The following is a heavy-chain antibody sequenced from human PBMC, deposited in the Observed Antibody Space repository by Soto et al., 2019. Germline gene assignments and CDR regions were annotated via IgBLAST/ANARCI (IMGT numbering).Heavy chain of an antibody. CDR2: IKSKTDGGTT. J-gene: IGHJ6*02. Sequence: GESLKISCAASGFTFSNAWMNWVRQAPGKGLEWVGRIKSKTDGGTTDYAAPVKGRFTISRDDSKNTLYLQMNSLKTEDTAVYYCTTDGVYDGDFWSGYYLSAFYYGMDVWGQGTTVTVSS. CDR3: TTDGVYDGDFWSGYYLSAFYYGMDV. D-gene: IGHD3-3*01. CDR1: GFTFSNAW. V-gene: IGHV3-15*07.